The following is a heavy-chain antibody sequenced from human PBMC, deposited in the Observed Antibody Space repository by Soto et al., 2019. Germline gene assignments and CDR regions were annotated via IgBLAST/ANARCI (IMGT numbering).Heavy chain of an antibody. CDR2: MNPNSGNT. V-gene: IGHV1-8*01. CDR3: ARSTNDYGDRH. CDR1: GYTFTSYD. Sequence: QVHLGQSGAEVKKPGASVKVSCKASGYTFTSYDINWGRQATGQGLEWMGWMNPNSGNTGYAQKFQGRVTMTRNTSIRTAYMELSSLRSEDTAVYYCARSTNDYGDRHWGQGTLVTVSS. D-gene: IGHD4-17*01. J-gene: IGHJ4*02.